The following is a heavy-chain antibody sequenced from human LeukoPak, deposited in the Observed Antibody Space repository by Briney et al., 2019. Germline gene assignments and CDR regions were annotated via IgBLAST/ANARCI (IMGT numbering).Heavy chain of an antibody. D-gene: IGHD6-13*01. Sequence: VASVKVSCKASGYTFTRYGISWVRQAPGQGLEWMGWISTYTGSTKCTQKVQGRVTMTGDTSTSTAYMELRSLRSDDTAVYYCARDAPAAASTFDYGGQGTLVTVSS. V-gene: IGHV1-18*01. CDR2: ISTYTGST. J-gene: IGHJ4*02. CDR3: ARDAPAAASTFDY. CDR1: GYTFTRYG.